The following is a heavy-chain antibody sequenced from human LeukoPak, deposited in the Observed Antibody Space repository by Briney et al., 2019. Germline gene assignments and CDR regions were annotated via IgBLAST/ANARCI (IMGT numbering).Heavy chain of an antibody. Sequence: PSETLSLTCTVSGGSISSYYWSWIRQPPGKGLEWIGYIYYSGSTNYNPSLKSRVTMSVDTSKNQFSLKLSSVTAADTAVYYCAREGYYYDSSGYYYVDYWGQGTLVTASS. CDR1: GGSISSYY. J-gene: IGHJ4*02. V-gene: IGHV4-59*12. CDR2: IYYSGST. D-gene: IGHD3-22*01. CDR3: AREGYYYDSSGYYYVDY.